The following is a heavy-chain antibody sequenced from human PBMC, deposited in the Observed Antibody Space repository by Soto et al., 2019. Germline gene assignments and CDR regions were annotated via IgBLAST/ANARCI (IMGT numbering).Heavy chain of an antibody. CDR1: GYTFTTYG. CDR2: ISAYNGNT. J-gene: IGHJ6*02. CDR3: ARVWVGTTFAYYYGMDV. Sequence: ASVKVSCKASGYTFTTYGINWVRQAPGQGLEWMGWISAYNGNTNYAQKLQGRVTMTTDTSTSTAYMELGSLRSDDTAVYYCARVWVGTTFAYYYGMDVWGQGTTVTVSS. D-gene: IGHD1-1*01. V-gene: IGHV1-18*01.